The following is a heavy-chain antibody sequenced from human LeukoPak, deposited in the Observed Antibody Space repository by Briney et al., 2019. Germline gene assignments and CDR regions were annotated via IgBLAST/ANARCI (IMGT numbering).Heavy chain of an antibody. CDR3: ARDQRNGYNYGAFDI. CDR1: GIAITANY. Sequence: GGSLRLSCVASGIAITANYMNWVRQAPGKGLEWVANIKQDGSEKYYVDSVKGRFTISRDNAKNSLYLQMNSLRAEDTAVYYCARDQRNGYNYGAFDIWGQGTMVTVSS. V-gene: IGHV3-7*01. J-gene: IGHJ3*02. CDR2: IKQDGSEK. D-gene: IGHD5-24*01.